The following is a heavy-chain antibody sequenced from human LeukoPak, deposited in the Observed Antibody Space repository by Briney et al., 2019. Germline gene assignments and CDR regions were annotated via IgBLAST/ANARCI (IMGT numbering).Heavy chain of an antibody. J-gene: IGHJ5*02. V-gene: IGHV4-59*08. Sequence: SETLSLTCTVSGGSISSYYWSWIRQPPGKGLEWIGYIYYSGSTNYNPSLKSRVTISVDTSKNQFSLKLSSVTAADTAVYYCARTLRYCSGGSCYSGWFDPWGQGTLVTVSS. CDR2: IYYSGST. D-gene: IGHD2-15*01. CDR3: ARTLRYCSGGSCYSGWFDP. CDR1: GGSISSYY.